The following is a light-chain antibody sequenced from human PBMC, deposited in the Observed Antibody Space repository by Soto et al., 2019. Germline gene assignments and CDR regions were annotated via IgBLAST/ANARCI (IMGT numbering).Light chain of an antibody. J-gene: IGKJ1*01. CDR2: GAS. V-gene: IGKV3D-15*01. CDR3: QQYDNRPPWT. Sequence: EIVMTQSPATLSVSPGERATLSCRASQSVSNNVAWYQQKPGQAPRLFIYGASTRATGIPARFSGSGSGTEFSLTISSLQSEDFAVYYCQQYDNRPPWTFGQGTKVEIK. CDR1: QSVSNN.